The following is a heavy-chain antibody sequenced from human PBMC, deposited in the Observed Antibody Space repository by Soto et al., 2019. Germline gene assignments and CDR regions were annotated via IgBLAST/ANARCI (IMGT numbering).Heavy chain of an antibody. Sequence: GESLKISCKGSGYRFSNYCIAWVRQMPGKGLEWMGIIYPGDSDTRYSPSFQGQVTISGDKSISTAYVQWSSLKASDTGMYYCASRCCRGGSCYQSDAFDIWGQGTMVTVSS. CDR3: ASRCCRGGSCYQSDAFDI. J-gene: IGHJ3*02. D-gene: IGHD2-15*01. CDR2: IYPGDSDT. V-gene: IGHV5-51*01. CDR1: GYRFSNYC.